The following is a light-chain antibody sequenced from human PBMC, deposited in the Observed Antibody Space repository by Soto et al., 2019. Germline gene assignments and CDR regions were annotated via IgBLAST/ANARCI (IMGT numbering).Light chain of an antibody. CDR2: GTS. CDR3: QQYASHLGT. V-gene: IGKV3-20*01. Sequence: EIVLTQSPGTLSLSPGERATLSCRASQSVSSNYLAWYRQKPGQAPRLLIYGTSSRATGIPDRFSGGGSGTDFTLTISRLEPEDFAVYYCQQYASHLGTFGQGTKVGIK. CDR1: QSVSSNY. J-gene: IGKJ1*01.